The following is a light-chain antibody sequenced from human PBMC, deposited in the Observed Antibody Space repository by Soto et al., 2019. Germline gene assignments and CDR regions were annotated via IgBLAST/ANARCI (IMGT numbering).Light chain of an antibody. CDR1: QSISSW. CDR2: DAS. V-gene: IGKV1-5*01. CDR3: QQYNSYWT. J-gene: IGKJ1*01. Sequence: DFQMTQSPSSVSASVGDRVTITCRASQSISSWLAWYQQKPGKAPKILIYDASSLESGVPSRFSGSGSGTEFTLTISSLQPDDFATYYCQQYNSYWTFGQGTKVDIK.